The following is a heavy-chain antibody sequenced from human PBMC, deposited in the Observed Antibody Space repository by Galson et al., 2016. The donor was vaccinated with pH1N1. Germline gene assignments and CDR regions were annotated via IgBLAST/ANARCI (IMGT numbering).Heavy chain of an antibody. Sequence: QSGAEVKKPGESLKISCQGSGYSFSSHWIGWVRQMPGQGLEWMGIIYPGDSDTKYSPSFQGQVTFSADKSITTAYLQWSSLKASDTAMYFCARRSAVAGVDYWGQGTLVTVSS. CDR1: GYSFSSHW. J-gene: IGHJ4*02. D-gene: IGHD6-19*01. V-gene: IGHV5-51*01. CDR2: IYPGDSDT. CDR3: ARRSAVAGVDY.